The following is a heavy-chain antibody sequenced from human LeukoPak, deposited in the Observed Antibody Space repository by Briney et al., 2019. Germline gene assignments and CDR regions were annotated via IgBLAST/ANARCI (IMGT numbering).Heavy chain of an antibody. CDR1: GFTFSSYG. CDR3: ARDRSTTHFDY. D-gene: IGHD5/OR15-5a*01. V-gene: IGHV3-33*01. CDR2: IWYDGSNT. J-gene: IGHJ4*02. Sequence: GGSLRLSCAASGFTFSSYGMHRVRQAPGKWLEWVAMIWYDGSNTYYADSVKGRFTISRDNSKNTLFLQMDSLRAEDTAVYYCARDRSTTHFDYWGQGTLVTVSS.